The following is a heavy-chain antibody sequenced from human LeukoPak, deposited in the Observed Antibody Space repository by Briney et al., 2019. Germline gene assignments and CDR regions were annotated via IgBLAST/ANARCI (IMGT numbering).Heavy chain of an antibody. J-gene: IGHJ4*02. D-gene: IGHD2-2*01. Sequence: GGSLRLSCAASGFSLGGYWMHWVRQAPGKGLVWVSRISGDGSTTNYADSVKGRFTISRDNAKNTLYLQMNSLRADDSAVYYCAGTSTTCCNYWGQGTLVTVSS. CDR3: AGTSTTCCNY. CDR1: GFSLGGYW. V-gene: IGHV3-74*01. CDR2: ISGDGSTT.